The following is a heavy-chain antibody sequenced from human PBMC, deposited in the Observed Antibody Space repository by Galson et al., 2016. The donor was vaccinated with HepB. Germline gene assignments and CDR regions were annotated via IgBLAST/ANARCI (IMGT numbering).Heavy chain of an antibody. CDR1: GFTFSRYG. D-gene: IGHD1-26*01. CDR3: VRWSTAPDV. V-gene: IGHV3-23*01. J-gene: IGHJ6*04. Sequence: SLRLSCAGSGFTFSRYGMTWVRQAPGRGVECVSSISMSGGSRDYEESVKDRFTIYRDNSRSTLFLEMNSLRAEDTGVYYCVRWSTAPDVWGKGTTVTVSS. CDR2: ISMSGGSR.